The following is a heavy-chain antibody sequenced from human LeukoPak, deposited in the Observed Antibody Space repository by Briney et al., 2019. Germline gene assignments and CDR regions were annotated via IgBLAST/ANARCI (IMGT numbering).Heavy chain of an antibody. CDR2: INPNSGGT. CDR3: ARGAVPVFYYYMDV. V-gene: IGHV1-2*02. Sequence: ASVKVSCKASGYTLTGYYMHWVRQAPGQGLEWMGWINPNSGGTNYAQKFQGRVTMTRDTSISTAYMEPSRLGSDDTAVYYCARGAVPVFYYYMDVWGQGTMVTVSS. CDR1: GYTLTGYY. D-gene: IGHD2-2*01. J-gene: IGHJ6*03.